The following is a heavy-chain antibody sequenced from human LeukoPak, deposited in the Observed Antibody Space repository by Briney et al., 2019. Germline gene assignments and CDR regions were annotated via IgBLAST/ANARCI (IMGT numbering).Heavy chain of an antibody. CDR2: IYYSGTT. V-gene: IGHV4-59*01. J-gene: IGHJ6*02. CDR1: GGSISNYY. CDR3: ASDDCGDNQYYYYGMDV. Sequence: SETLSLTCTVSGGSISNYYWSWIRQPPGKGLEWIGYIYYSGTTNYSASLKSRVTISVDTSKNQFSLKLSSVTAADTAVYYCASDDCGDNQYYYYGMDVWGQGTTVTVSS. D-gene: IGHD4-17*01.